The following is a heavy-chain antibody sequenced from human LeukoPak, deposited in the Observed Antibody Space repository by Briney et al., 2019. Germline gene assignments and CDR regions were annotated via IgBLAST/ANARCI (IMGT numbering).Heavy chain of an antibody. V-gene: IGHV1-8*02. CDR1: GGTFSSYA. CDR2: MNPNSGNT. J-gene: IGHJ4*02. CDR3: ARGPGYSSSWYRGSYNDY. Sequence: ASVKVSCKASGGTFSSYAINWVRQATGQGLEWMGWMNPNSGNTGYAQKFQGRVTMTRNTSISTAYMELSSLRSEDTAVYYCARGPGYSSSWYRGSYNDYWGQGTLVTVSS. D-gene: IGHD6-13*01.